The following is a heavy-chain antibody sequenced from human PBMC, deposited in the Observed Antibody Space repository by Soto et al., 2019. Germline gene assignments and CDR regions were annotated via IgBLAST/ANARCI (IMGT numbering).Heavy chain of an antibody. CDR3: ARGYSSKLLDY. CDR2: IYYSGST. CDR1: GGSISSYY. V-gene: IGHV4-59*01. Sequence: PSETLSLTCTGSGGSISSYYWSLIRQPPGKGLEWIGYIYYSGSTNYNPSLKSRVTISVDTYKNQFSLKLSSVTAADTAVYYCARGYSSKLLDYWGQGTLVTVSS. D-gene: IGHD6-13*01. J-gene: IGHJ4*02.